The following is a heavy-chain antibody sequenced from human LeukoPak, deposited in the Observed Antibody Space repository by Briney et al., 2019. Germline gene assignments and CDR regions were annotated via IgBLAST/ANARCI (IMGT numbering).Heavy chain of an antibody. J-gene: IGHJ4*02. D-gene: IGHD6-13*01. CDR3: AAGGEAAPGNYFDY. Sequence: GGSLRLSCAASGFTFSSYWMTWVRQAPGKGLECISVIYSGGITYYADSVRGRFTISRDYSKNTLYLQMNSLRAEDTAVYYCAAGGEAAPGNYFDYWGQGTLVAVSS. V-gene: IGHV3-66*01. CDR1: GFTFSSYW. CDR2: IYSGGIT.